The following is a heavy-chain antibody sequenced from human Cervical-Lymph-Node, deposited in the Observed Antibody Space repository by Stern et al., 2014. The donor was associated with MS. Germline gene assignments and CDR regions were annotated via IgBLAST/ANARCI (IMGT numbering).Heavy chain of an antibody. V-gene: IGHV3-30*03. CDR2: ISYDGNHK. Sequence: VQLEESGGAVVQPGRSLRLSCAASGFTFSSYGMHWVRQAPGKGLEWVTVISYDGNHKYYAASVKGRFTISRDNSKNTLHLQMNSVTPDDTAIYYCARDYEDTSMLFDRWGQGTLVTVSS. J-gene: IGHJ4*02. CDR3: ARDYEDTSMLFDR. CDR1: GFTFSSYG. D-gene: IGHD3/OR15-3a*01.